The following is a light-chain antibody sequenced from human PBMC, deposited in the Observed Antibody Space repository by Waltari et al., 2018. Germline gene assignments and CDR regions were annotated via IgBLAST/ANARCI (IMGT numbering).Light chain of an antibody. CDR2: GAS. CDR1: QSVSSTY. V-gene: IGKV3-20*01. Sequence: EIVLTQSPGTLSLSPGERATPSCRTSQSVSSTYIAWYQQKPGQTPRLLIYGASNRATGIPDRFSGSGSGTDFTLTISRLEPEDSAVYYCQQYVSSPLTFGGGTKVEIK. J-gene: IGKJ4*01. CDR3: QQYVSSPLT.